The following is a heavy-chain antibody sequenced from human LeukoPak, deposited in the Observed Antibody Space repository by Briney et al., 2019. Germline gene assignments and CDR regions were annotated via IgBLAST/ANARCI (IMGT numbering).Heavy chain of an antibody. CDR3: ARHRVVVAATLYYFDY. V-gene: IGHV4-31*03. D-gene: IGHD2-15*01. J-gene: IGHJ4*02. Sequence: TSQTLSLTCTVSGGSISSGGYYWSWIRQHPGKGLEWIGYIYYSGSTYYNPSLKSRVTISVDTSKNQFSLKLSSVTAADTAVYYCARHRVVVAATLYYFDYWGQGTLVTVSS. CDR1: GGSISSGGYY. CDR2: IYYSGST.